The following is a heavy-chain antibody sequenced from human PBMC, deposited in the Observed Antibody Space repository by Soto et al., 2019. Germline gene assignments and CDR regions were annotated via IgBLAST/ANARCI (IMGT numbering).Heavy chain of an antibody. CDR3: ARLVRGRYSYGYGDLYFDY. Sequence: QLQLQESGPGLVKPSETLSLTCTVSGGSISSSSYYWGWIRQPPGKGLEWIGSIYYSGSTYYNPSLKSRVTISVDTSKHPFSLTLSSVTAADTAVYYCARLVRGRYSYGYGDLYFDYWGQGTLVTVSS. CDR1: GGSISSSSYY. V-gene: IGHV4-39*01. D-gene: IGHD5-18*01. J-gene: IGHJ4*02. CDR2: IYYSGST.